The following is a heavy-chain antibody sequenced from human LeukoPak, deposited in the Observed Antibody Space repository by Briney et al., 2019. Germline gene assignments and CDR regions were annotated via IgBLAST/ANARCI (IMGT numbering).Heavy chain of an antibody. CDR2: TNPNSGNT. CDR1: GYTFTSYD. V-gene: IGHV1-8*01. D-gene: IGHD3/OR15-3a*01. J-gene: IGHJ6*02. Sequence: ASVKVSCKASGYTFTSYDINWVRQAPGQGLEWMGWTNPNSGNTGYAQKFQGRVTMTRNTSISTAYMELSSLRSEDTPVYYCARGHRTLGRPYYYYGMDVWGQGTTVTVSS. CDR3: ARGHRTLGRPYYYYGMDV.